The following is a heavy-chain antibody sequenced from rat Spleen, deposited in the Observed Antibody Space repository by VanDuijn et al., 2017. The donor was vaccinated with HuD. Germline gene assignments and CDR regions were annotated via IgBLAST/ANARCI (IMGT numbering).Heavy chain of an antibody. Sequence: QVQLKESGPGLVQPSQTLSLTCTVSGFSLNRYHVSWVRQPPGKGLEWMGVMWTGGRTAYNSLLKSRLSISRDISKSQVFLKMNSLQTEDTAPYYCARDAGILRYWGQGVMVTVSS. V-gene: IGHV2-43*01. J-gene: IGHJ2*01. CDR3: ARDAGILRY. CDR1: GFSLNRYH. CDR2: MWTGGRT. D-gene: IGHD1-6*01.